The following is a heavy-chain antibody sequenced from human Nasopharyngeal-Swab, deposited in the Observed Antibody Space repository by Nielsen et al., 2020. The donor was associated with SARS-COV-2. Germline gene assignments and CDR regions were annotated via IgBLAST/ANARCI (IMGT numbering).Heavy chain of an antibody. J-gene: IGHJ4*02. CDR3: ADPPSGY. D-gene: IGHD3-10*01. V-gene: IGHV3-7*01. CDR2: INQDGSDI. CDR1: GFTFSDFY. Sequence: GGSLRLSCEASGFTFSDFYMSWIRQAPGKGLEWVATINQDGSDIGYVDSVAGRFTISRDNAETSLYLQMNSLRVDDTAVYYCADPPSGYWGQGTRVTVSS.